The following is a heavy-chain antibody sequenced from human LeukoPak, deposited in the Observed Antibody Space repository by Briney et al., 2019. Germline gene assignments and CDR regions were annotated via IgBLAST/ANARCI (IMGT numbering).Heavy chain of an antibody. CDR2: ISYDGSNE. J-gene: IGHJ4*02. CDR1: GFTFSSYV. D-gene: IGHD3-10*01. V-gene: IGHV3-30*04. Sequence: GGSLRLSCAASGFTFSSYVMHWVRQAPGKGLEWVAIISYDGSNEYYADSVKGRFTISRDNSKNTLYLQMNSLRAEDTAVYYCARDVVSYGSGSSFFDYWGQGTLVTVSS. CDR3: ARDVVSYGSGSSFFDY.